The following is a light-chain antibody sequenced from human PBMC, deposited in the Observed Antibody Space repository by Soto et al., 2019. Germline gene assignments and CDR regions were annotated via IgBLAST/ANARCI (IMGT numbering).Light chain of an antibody. CDR2: AAS. CDR3: QIYNSAPWT. Sequence: DIQMTQSPLSLSASVGDRVAITCRASQGISNYLAWYQQKPGKVPKLLIYAASTLQSGVPSLFSGSGSETDFILTINSLQPEDGATYFCQIYNSAPWTFGQGTKVEIK. V-gene: IGKV1-27*01. CDR1: QGISNY. J-gene: IGKJ1*01.